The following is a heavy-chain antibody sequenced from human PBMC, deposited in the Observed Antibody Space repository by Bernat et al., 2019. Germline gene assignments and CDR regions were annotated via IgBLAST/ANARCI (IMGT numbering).Heavy chain of an antibody. CDR2: ISISGGST. J-gene: IGHJ6*02. CDR3: ADTVTSSFGMGV. Sequence: EVQVLESGGGLIQPGGSLRLSCVASGFTLGNYVMSWVRQPPGKGLEWVSSISISGGSTYYADSVKGRFTISRDNSKNTLALQMKSLRLEDTAVYYCADTVTSSFGMGVWGQGTTVTVS. CDR1: GFTLGNYV. D-gene: IGHD4-17*01. V-gene: IGHV3-23*01.